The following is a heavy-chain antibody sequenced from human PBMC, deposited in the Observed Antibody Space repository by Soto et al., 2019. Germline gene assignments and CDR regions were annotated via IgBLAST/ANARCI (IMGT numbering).Heavy chain of an antibody. J-gene: IGHJ4*02. CDR1: GFTFSNAW. V-gene: IGHV3-15*01. CDR2: IKSKTDGGTT. D-gene: IGHD3-22*01. CDR3: NTGDSDYYDSRTRDY. Sequence: PGGSLRLSCAASGFTFSNAWMSWVRQAPGKGLEWVGRIKSKTDGGTTDYAAPVKGRFTISRDDSKNTLYLQMNSLKTEDTAVYYCNTGDSDYYDSRTRDYWGQGTLATVYS.